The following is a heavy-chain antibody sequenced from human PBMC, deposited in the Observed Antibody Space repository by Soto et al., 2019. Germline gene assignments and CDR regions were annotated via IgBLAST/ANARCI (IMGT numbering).Heavy chain of an antibody. CDR2: IYYSGST. J-gene: IGHJ4*02. V-gene: IGHV4-59*01. CDR3: ARKGPYYGSGSYWPYYFDY. Sequence: PSETLSLTCTVSGGSISSYYWSWIRQPPGKGLEWIGYIYYSGSTNYNPSLKSRVTISVDTSKNQFSLKLSSVTAADTAVYYCARKGPYYGSGSYWPYYFDYWGQGTLVTRLL. D-gene: IGHD3-10*01. CDR1: GGSISSYY.